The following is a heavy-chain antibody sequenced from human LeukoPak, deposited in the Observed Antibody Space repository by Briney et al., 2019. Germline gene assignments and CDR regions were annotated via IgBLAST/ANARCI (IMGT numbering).Heavy chain of an antibody. CDR3: ASWDCSSTSCYRYRSIADYYYGMDV. V-gene: IGHV1-69*01. CDR1: GGTFSSYA. Sequence: AASVKVSCKASGGTFSSYAISWVRQAPGQGLEWMGGIIPIFGTANYAQKFQGRVTITEDESTSTAYMELSSLRSEDTAVYYCASWDCSSTSCYRYRSIADYYYGMDVWGKGTTVTVSS. CDR2: IIPIFGTA. D-gene: IGHD2-2*01. J-gene: IGHJ6*04.